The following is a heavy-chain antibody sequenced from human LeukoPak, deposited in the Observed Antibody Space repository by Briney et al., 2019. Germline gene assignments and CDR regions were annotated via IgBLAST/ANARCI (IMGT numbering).Heavy chain of an antibody. CDR2: IKQDGREK. CDR3: ASHAGTHFPH. CDR1: GFTFSNYW. J-gene: IGHJ1*01. Sequence: GGSLRLSCAASGFTFSNYWMTWVRQAPGKGLEWVANIKQDGREKYSMDSVKGRFTISRDNAKSSLYLQINSLRVEDTAVYYCASHAGTHFPHWGQGTVVTVSS. D-gene: IGHD6-13*01. V-gene: IGHV3-7*01.